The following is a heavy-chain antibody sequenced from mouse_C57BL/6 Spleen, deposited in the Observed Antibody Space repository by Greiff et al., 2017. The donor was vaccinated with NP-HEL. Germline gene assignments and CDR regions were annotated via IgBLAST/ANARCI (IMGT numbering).Heavy chain of an antibody. V-gene: IGHV1-52*01. CDR1: GYTFTSYW. CDR2: IDPSDSET. J-gene: IGHJ4*01. Sequence: QVQLQQPGAELVRPGSSVKLSCKASGYTFTSYWMHWVKQRPIQGLEWIGNIDPSDSETHYNQKFKDKATLTVDKSSSTAYMQLSSLTSEDSAVYYCARSVGTTAYYYAMDYWGQGTSVTVSS. CDR3: ARSVGTTAYYYAMDY. D-gene: IGHD1-2*01.